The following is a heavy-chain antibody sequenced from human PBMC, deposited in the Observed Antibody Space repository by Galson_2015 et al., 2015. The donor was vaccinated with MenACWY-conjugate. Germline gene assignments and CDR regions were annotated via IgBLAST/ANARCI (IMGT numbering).Heavy chain of an antibody. CDR2: ISPGSGRI. CDR3: AWGRNPTVNSMYLDY. D-gene: IGHD7-27*01. J-gene: IGHJ4*02. Sequence: WVRQAPGKGLEWISYISPGSGRIYYADSAKGRFTISRDDAKSSLFLQIVSLRDEDTAVYYCAWGRNPTVNSMYLDYWGQGTLVTVSS. V-gene: IGHV3-48*02.